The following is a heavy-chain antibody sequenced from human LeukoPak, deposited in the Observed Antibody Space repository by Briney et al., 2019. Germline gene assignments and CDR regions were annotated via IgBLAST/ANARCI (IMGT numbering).Heavy chain of an antibody. CDR2: IYYSGST. CDR1: GGSISSSSYY. Sequence: KPSETLSLTCTVSGGSISSSSYYWGWIRQPPGKGLEWIGSIYYSGSTYYNPSLKSRVTISVDKSKNQFSLRLTSVTAADTALYYCARGRGEDISSWSVWFDPWGQGILVTVSS. CDR3: ARGRGEDISSWSVWFDP. J-gene: IGHJ5*02. D-gene: IGHD6-13*01. V-gene: IGHV4-39*07.